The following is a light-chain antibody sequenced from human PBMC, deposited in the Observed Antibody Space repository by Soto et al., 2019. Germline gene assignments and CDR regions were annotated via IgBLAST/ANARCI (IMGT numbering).Light chain of an antibody. CDR1: QSVSSN. Sequence: EIVMTQSPATLSVSPGERATLSCRASQSVSSNLAWYQLKPGQAPRLLIYGASSRATAIPARFSGSGSGTEFTLTISSLQSEDSAVYYCQHYGNSPYTFGQGTKLEI. CDR3: QHYGNSPYT. J-gene: IGKJ2*01. CDR2: GAS. V-gene: IGKV3-15*01.